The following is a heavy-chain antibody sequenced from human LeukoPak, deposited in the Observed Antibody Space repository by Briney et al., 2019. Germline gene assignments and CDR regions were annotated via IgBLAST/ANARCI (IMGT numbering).Heavy chain of an antibody. Sequence: GGSLRLSCVASGFTFSSRDWMTWVRQAPGKGLEWVANIKQDGSEKNYVDSVKGRFTISRDNAKNSLYLQMNSLRAEDTAVYYCARVGLSSRRPEKYYFDYWGQGTLVTVSS. D-gene: IGHD6-13*01. CDR1: GFTFSSRDW. CDR3: ARVGLSSRRPEKYYFDY. V-gene: IGHV3-7*01. CDR2: IKQDGSEK. J-gene: IGHJ4*02.